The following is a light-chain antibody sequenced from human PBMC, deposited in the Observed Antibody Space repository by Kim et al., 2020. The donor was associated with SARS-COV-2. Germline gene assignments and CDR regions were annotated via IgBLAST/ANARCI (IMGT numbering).Light chain of an antibody. CDR1: QSVSSVY. CDR2: GAS. CDR3: QQYGISPWT. Sequence: SPGGRATLSCRASQSVSSVYFAWYQQKPGQAPRLLMYGASTRATGIPDRFSGSGSGTHFTLTISRLEAEDFAVYYCQQYGISPWTLGQGTKVDIK. J-gene: IGKJ1*01. V-gene: IGKV3-20*01.